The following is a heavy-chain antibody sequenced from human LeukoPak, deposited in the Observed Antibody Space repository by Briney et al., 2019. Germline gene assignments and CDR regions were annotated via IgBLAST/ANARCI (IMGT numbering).Heavy chain of an antibody. CDR2: IIPIFGTA. Sequence: GASVKVSCKASGGTFSGYAISWVRQAPGQGLEWMGGIIPIFGTANYAQKFQGRVTITADESTSTAYMELSSLRSEDTAVYYCARGTVGGHYYDSSGYEPNDYWGQGTLVTVSS. D-gene: IGHD3-22*01. CDR3: ARGTVGGHYYDSSGYEPNDY. V-gene: IGHV1-69*13. CDR1: GGTFSGYA. J-gene: IGHJ4*02.